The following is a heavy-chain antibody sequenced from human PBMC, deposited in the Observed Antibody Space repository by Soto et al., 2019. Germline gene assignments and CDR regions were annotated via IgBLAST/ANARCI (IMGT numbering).Heavy chain of an antibody. J-gene: IGHJ5*02. Sequence: QVQLVQSGAEVKKSGASVKVSCKASGYTFTSYDINWVRQATGQGLEWMGWMNPNSGNTGYAQKFQGRVPMPRTTSISTAYMELSSLRSEDTAVYYCARGWYSGSGSPFDPWGQGTLVTVSS. V-gene: IGHV1-8*01. CDR2: MNPNSGNT. D-gene: IGHD3-10*01. CDR3: ARGWYSGSGSPFDP. CDR1: GYTFTSYD.